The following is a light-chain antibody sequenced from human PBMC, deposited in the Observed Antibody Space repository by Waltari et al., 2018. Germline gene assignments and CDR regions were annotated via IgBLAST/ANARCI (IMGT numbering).Light chain of an antibody. V-gene: IGLV2-23*02. CDR2: DVT. CDR3: CSYAGSSTVI. CDR1: SSDVGNYNL. Sequence: QSALTQPASVSGSPGQSITISCTGTSSDVGNYNLVSWYQHHPGTAPKGMIYDVTKRPSGVSSRFCGSQSGNTASLTISGLQAEDEAYYYCCSYAGSSTVIFGGGTTLTVL. J-gene: IGLJ2*01.